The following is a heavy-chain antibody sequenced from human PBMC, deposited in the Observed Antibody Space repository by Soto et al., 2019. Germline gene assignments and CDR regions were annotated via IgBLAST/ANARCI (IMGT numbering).Heavy chain of an antibody. J-gene: IGHJ6*02. CDR3: ARANKQAARPDNYYYGMDV. D-gene: IGHD6-6*01. Sequence: ASVKVSCKASGYTFTSYYMHWVRQAPGQGLEWMGIINPSGGSTSYAQKFQGRVTMTRDTSTSTVYMELSSLRSEDTAVYYCARANKQAARPDNYYYGMDVWGHGTPVTLSS. CDR1: GYTFTSYY. V-gene: IGHV1-46*01. CDR2: INPSGGST.